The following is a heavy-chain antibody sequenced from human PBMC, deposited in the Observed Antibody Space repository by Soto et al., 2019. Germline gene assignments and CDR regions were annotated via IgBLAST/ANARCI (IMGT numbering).Heavy chain of an antibody. CDR2: INPSGGST. CDR1: GYTFTSYY. J-gene: IGHJ6*02. V-gene: IGHV1-46*01. D-gene: IGHD6-13*01. Sequence: ASVKVSCKASGYTFTSYYMYWVRQAPGQGLEWMGIINPSGGSTSYAQKFQGRVTMTRDTSTSTVYMELSSLRSEDTAVYYCAREGAYSSSWYSPHYGMDVWGQGTTVTVSS. CDR3: AREGAYSSSWYSPHYGMDV.